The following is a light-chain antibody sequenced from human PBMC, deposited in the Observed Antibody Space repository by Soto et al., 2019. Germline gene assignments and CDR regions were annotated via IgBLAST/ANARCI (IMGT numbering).Light chain of an antibody. V-gene: IGKV3-20*01. CDR2: GAS. CDR1: QSVSSSY. CDR3: QQYGSSPQT. J-gene: IGKJ1*01. Sequence: EIVLTQSPGTLSLSPGERATITCRASQSVSSSYLGWYQQKLGQAPRLLIYGASSRATGIPDRFSGSGSGTDFTLTISRLEPEDFAVYYCQQYGSSPQTFGQGTKVDIK.